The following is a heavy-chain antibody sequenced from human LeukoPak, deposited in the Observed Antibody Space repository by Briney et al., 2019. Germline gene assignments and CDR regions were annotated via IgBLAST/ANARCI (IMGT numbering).Heavy chain of an antibody. J-gene: IGHJ4*02. V-gene: IGHV5-51*01. D-gene: IGHD2-15*01. CDR1: GYSFTSYW. CDR3: ARRDGYCSGGSCYLFDY. CDR2: IYPGDSDT. Sequence: GESLKISCEGSGYSFTSYWIGWVRQMPGKGLEWMGIIYPGDSDTRYSPSFQGQVTISADKSIRTAYLQWSSLKASDTAMYYCARRDGYCSGGSCYLFDYWGQGTLVTVSS.